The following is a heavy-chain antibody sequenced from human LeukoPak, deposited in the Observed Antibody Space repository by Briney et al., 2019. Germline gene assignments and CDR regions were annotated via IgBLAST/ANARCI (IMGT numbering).Heavy chain of an antibody. V-gene: IGHV4-34*01. CDR2: INQSGST. Sequence: SETLSLTYAVYGGSFSGYYWSSIHQSPGKGLEWIGEINQSGSTNHNPALKSRVIISVDTSKNQCSLKVSSVTAEDTAVYYCARGYGSGFASWGQGMLVTVSS. CDR3: ARGYGSGFAS. D-gene: IGHD3-10*01. CDR1: GGSFSGYY. J-gene: IGHJ5*01.